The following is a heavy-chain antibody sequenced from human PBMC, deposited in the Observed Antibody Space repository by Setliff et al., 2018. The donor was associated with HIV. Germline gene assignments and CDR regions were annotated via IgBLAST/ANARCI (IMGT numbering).Heavy chain of an antibody. CDR2: INHSGDT. CDR3: ARLGAEDFSDYDWVDY. V-gene: IGHV4-34*01. J-gene: IGHJ4*02. CDR1: GFTFSSYG. Sequence: LSCAASGFTFSSYGMHWIRQPPGKGLEWIGEINHSGDTNYNPSLKSRVTISVDTSKNQFSLNLNSVTAADTAVYYCARLGAEDFSDYDWVDYWGQGTLVTVSS. D-gene: IGHD5-12*01.